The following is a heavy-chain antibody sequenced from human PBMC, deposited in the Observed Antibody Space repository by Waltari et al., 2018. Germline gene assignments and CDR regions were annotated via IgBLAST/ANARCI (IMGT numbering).Heavy chain of an antibody. D-gene: IGHD6-19*01. CDR1: GFRFRKSA. CDR3: VKGKEVAGNDS. Sequence: QLVESGGGLVQPGGSLRRSCSASGFRFRKSAMHWVRQAPGKGLEYVSTISSNGGNTYYADSVKDRFTISRDNSKNSLYLQMSNLRPEDTALYYCVKGKEVAGNDSWGQGAPVTVSS. V-gene: IGHV3-64D*08. J-gene: IGHJ4*02. CDR2: ISSNGGNT.